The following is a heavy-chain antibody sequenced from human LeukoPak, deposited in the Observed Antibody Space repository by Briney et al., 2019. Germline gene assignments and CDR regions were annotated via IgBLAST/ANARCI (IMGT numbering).Heavy chain of an antibody. V-gene: IGHV3-23*01. CDR3: AVQQQLAYFDY. J-gene: IGHJ4*02. Sequence: PGGSLRLSCAASGFTFSSYAMSWIREAPGKGLEWVSAISGSGGSTYYADSVKGRFTISRDNSKNTLYLQMNSLRAEDTAVYYCAVQQQLAYFDYWGQGTLVTVSS. D-gene: IGHD6-13*01. CDR1: GFTFSSYA. CDR2: ISGSGGST.